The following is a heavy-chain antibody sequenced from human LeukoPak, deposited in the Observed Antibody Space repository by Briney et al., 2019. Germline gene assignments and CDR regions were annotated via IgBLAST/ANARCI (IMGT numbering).Heavy chain of an antibody. V-gene: IGHV3-23*01. J-gene: IGHJ4*02. CDR3: AKLVGGGDY. CDR1: GFTFSTNA. CDR2: ISASGGST. Sequence: GGSLRLSCAASGFTFSTNAMSWVRQAPGKGLEWFSSISASGGSTHYEDSVKGRFTISRGNSKNTLYLQMNSLRAEDTALYYCAKLVGGGDYWGQGILVTVSS.